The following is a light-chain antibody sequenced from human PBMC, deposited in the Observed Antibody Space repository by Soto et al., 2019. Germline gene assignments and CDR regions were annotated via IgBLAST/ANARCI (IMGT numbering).Light chain of an antibody. J-gene: IGKJ2*01. V-gene: IGKV1-5*01. CDR3: QQYVNYPYT. Sequence: DIQMTQSPSTLSPSVGDRVAITCRASKSISRWLAWYQQKPGKAPKLLIYDASSLASGVPSRFSCSGSGTEFTLTISSLKPDDFVTYYCQQYVNYPYTFGQGTKLEIK. CDR1: KSISRW. CDR2: DAS.